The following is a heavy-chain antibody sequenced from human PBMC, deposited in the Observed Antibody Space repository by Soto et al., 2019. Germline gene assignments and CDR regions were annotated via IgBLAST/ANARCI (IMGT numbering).Heavy chain of an antibody. CDR2: ISGSGGST. CDR1: GFTFSSYA. Sequence: EVQLLESGGGLVQPGGSLRLSCAASGFTFSSYAMSWVRQAPGKGLEWVSSISGSGGSTYYADSVKGRFTITRDNSKNTLYLQMNSLRAEDTAAYYCAKGMGSSTLRIDYWGQGILVTVSS. CDR3: AKGMGSSTLRIDY. V-gene: IGHV3-23*01. D-gene: IGHD3-10*01. J-gene: IGHJ4*02.